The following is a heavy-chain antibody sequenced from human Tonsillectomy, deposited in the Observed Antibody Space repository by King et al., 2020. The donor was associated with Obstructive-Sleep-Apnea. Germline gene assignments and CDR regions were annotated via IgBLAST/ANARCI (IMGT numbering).Heavy chain of an antibody. V-gene: IGHV3-9*01. CDR1: GFTFDDYA. D-gene: IGHD3-10*01. CDR2: ISWNSGTI. CDR3: AKPITLVRGAMGD. Sequence: VQLVESGGGLVQPGRSLRLSCAASGFTFDDYAMHWVRQTPGKGLEWVSGISWNSGTIGYADSVKGRFTIYRDNAKNSLYLQMNSLRPEDTALYYCAKPITLVRGAMGDWGQGTLVTVSS. J-gene: IGHJ4*02.